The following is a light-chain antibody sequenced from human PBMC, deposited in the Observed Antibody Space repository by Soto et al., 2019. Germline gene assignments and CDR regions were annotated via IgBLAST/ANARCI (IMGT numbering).Light chain of an antibody. CDR1: QSVSSSY. CDR3: QQYGGSPRT. CDR2: GAS. J-gene: IGKJ1*01. Sequence: EIVLTQSPGTLSLSPGERATLACRASQSVSSSYLAWYQQKPGQAPRLLIYGASSRATGIPDRFSGSGSGTDFTLTINRREPEDFAVYYCQQYGGSPRTFGQGTKVEIK. V-gene: IGKV3-20*01.